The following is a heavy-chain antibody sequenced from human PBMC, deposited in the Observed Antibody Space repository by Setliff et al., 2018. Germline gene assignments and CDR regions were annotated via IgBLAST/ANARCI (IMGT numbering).Heavy chain of an antibody. Sequence: PGGSLRLSCAASGFTFSSYAMSWVRQAPGKGLEWVSAISGSGVSTYYADSVKGRFTISRDNSKNTLYLQMNSLRAEDTAVYYCAKVNNRFWSGYYPYYYGMDVWGKGTTVT. CDR2: ISGSGVST. D-gene: IGHD3-3*01. J-gene: IGHJ6*04. CDR1: GFTFSSYA. CDR3: AKVNNRFWSGYYPYYYGMDV. V-gene: IGHV3-23*01.